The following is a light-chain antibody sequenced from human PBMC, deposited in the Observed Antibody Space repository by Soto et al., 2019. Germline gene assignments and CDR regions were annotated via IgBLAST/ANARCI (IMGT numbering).Light chain of an antibody. CDR2: GAS. V-gene: IGKV3-20*01. CDR1: QSVSSSY. CDR3: QQYGSSPGT. Sequence: EIVLTQSPGTLSLSPGERATLSCRASQSVSSSYLAWYHQKPGQAPRLLIYGASSRATGIPDRFSGSGSGTDFTLTISRLEPEDFAVYYCQQYGSSPGTFGQETKVEIK. J-gene: IGKJ1*01.